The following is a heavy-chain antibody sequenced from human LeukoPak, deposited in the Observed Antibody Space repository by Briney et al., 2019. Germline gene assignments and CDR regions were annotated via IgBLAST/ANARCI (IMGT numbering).Heavy chain of an antibody. CDR3: ARGRYSSSRRYWYFDL. V-gene: IGHV4-34*01. CDR1: GGSFSGYY. D-gene: IGHD6-13*01. J-gene: IGHJ2*01. CDR2: INHSGST. Sequence: SETLSLTCAGYGGSFSGYYWSWIRQPPGKGLEWIREINHSGSTNYNPPLKSRVTISVDTSKNQFSLKLSSVTAADTAVYYCARGRYSSSRRYWYFDLWGRGTLVTVSS.